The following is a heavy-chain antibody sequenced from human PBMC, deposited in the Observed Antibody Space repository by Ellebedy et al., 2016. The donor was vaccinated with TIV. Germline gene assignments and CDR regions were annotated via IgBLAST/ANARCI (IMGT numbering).Heavy chain of an antibody. CDR3: ARGVMVTASNNWFDP. D-gene: IGHD2-21*02. J-gene: IGHJ5*02. Sequence: MPSETLSLTCAVYGGSFSGYYWSWIRQSPGKGLEWIGEINRRGGTSSNPSLKSRVTISQDKSKSQFSLTLSSVTAAGTAVYYCARGVMVTASNNWFDPWGQGTLVTVTS. CDR2: INRRGGT. V-gene: IGHV4-34*01. CDR1: GGSFSGYY.